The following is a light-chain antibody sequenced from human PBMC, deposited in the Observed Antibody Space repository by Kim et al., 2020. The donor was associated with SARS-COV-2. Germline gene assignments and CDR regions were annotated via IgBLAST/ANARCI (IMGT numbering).Light chain of an antibody. CDR2: DVN. Sequence: QSITISCTGTVSDVGAYNYVSWYQQYAGNAPKLLIYDVNKRPSGVSSRFSGSKSGNTAFLTISGLQAEDDTDYYCSSRSSASTYVFGTGTKVTVL. V-gene: IGLV2-14*03. J-gene: IGLJ1*01. CDR1: VSDVGAYNY. CDR3: SSRSSASTYV.